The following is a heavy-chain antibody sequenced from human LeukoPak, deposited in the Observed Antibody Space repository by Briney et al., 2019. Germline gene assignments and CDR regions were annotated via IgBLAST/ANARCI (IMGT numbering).Heavy chain of an antibody. CDR2: INHSGST. Sequence: SETLSLTCAVYGGSFSGYYWSWIHQPPGKGLEWIGEINHSGSTNYNPSLKSRVTISVDTSKNQFSLKLSSVTAADTAVYYCASSAGSSGPTGGYWGQGTLVTVSS. CDR3: ASSAGSSGPTGGY. J-gene: IGHJ4*02. CDR1: GGSFSGYY. D-gene: IGHD3-22*01. V-gene: IGHV4-34*01.